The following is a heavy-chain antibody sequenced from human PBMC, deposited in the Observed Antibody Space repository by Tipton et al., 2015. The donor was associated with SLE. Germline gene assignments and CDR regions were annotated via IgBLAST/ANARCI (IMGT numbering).Heavy chain of an antibody. CDR1: GGTFSSYA. V-gene: IGHV1-69*05. CDR3: ASGDCSSTSCYRAEYFQH. D-gene: IGHD2-2*01. J-gene: IGHJ1*01. CDR2: IIPIFGTA. Sequence: QLVQSGAEVKKPGSSVKVSCKASGGTFSSYAISWVRQAPGQGLEWMGGIIPIFGTANYAQKFQGRVTITTDESTSTAYMELSSPRSEDTAVYYCASGDCSSTSCYRAEYFQHWGQGTLVTVSS.